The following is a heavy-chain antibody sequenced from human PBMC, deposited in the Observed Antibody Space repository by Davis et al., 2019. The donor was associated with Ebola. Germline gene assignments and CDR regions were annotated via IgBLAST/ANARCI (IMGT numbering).Heavy chain of an antibody. J-gene: IGHJ4*02. D-gene: IGHD1-1*01. CDR3: ARAQFPTTSDH. Sequence: AAPVKVSCKASGYTFTSYGITWVRQAPGQGLEWMGWINPHNGNTNYAQNVQGRVTMTTDTSTSTAYMEVGSLRSDDTAVYYCARAQFPTTSDHWGQGTLVTVSS. V-gene: IGHV1-18*04. CDR1: GYTFTSYG. CDR2: INPHNGNT.